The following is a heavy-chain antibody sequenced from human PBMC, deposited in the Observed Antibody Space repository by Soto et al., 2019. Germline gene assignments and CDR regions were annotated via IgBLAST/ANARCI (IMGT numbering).Heavy chain of an antibody. CDR3: AKDRGIIVKAGDAFDV. CDR1: GFTLSMSA. J-gene: IGHJ3*01. CDR2: ISDSGDRT. D-gene: IGHD3-16*02. Sequence: EVQLMESGGGLVQPGGSLRLSCAGSGFTLSMSAVSWVRQAPGKGLEWVSYISDSGDRTYYADSVKGRFTISRDRSKNTVSLQMTTLRSEDQALYYCAKDRGIIVKAGDAFDVWGQGTMVTVSS. V-gene: IGHV3-23*01.